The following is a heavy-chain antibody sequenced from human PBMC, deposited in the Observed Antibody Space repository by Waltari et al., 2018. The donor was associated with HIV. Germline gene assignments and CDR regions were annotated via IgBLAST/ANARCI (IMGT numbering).Heavy chain of an antibody. J-gene: IGHJ6*02. Sequence: EVQLVESGGVVVQPGGSLRLSCAASGFTFDDYAMHWVRQAPGKGLEWVSLISGNGGNTLYADSGKGRFTISRDNSKNSLYLQMNSLRAEDTALYYCAKASRSTFDGYGMDVWGQGTTVTVSS. CDR3: AKASRSTFDGYGMDV. CDR1: GFTFDDYA. D-gene: IGHD3-9*01. CDR2: ISGNGGNT. V-gene: IGHV3-43D*04.